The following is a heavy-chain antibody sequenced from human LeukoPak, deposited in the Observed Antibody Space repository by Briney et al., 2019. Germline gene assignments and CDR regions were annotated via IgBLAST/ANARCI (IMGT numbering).Heavy chain of an antibody. CDR3: AKIPQVSTTSVPNFDY. Sequence: GGSLRLSCAASGFTFSNYAMNWVRQTPGKGLEWVSIISGSGDSTYYADSVKGRFTISRDNSRNTLYLQMISLRAEDTGVYYCAKIPQVSTTSVPNFDYWGQGTLVTVSS. CDR2: ISGSGDST. D-gene: IGHD2/OR15-2a*01. V-gene: IGHV3-23*01. CDR1: GFTFSNYA. J-gene: IGHJ4*02.